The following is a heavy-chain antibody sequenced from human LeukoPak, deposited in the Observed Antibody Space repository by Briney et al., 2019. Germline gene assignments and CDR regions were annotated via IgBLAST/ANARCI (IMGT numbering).Heavy chain of an antibody. J-gene: IGHJ4*02. D-gene: IGHD6-13*01. Sequence: GGSLRLSCAASGFTVSSSYMSWVRQAPGKGLEWVAYISTSSSSTDSADSVRGRFTISRDNAKNTLFLQMDSLRAEDTAVYYCARGGRIAAAAYWGQGTLVTVSS. CDR1: GFTVSSSY. CDR2: ISTSSSST. V-gene: IGHV3-11*05. CDR3: ARGGRIAAAAY.